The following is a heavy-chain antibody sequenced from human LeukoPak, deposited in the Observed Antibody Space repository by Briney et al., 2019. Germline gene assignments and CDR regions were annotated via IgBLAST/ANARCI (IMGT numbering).Heavy chain of an antibody. Sequence: GGSLRLSCAASGFTFSSYAMSWVRQVPGRGPEWVANVNRDGSETYYLDSVKGRFTISKDNAKNSLYLQMNSLRAEDTALYHCARNNGMDVWGQGTTVIVSS. J-gene: IGHJ6*02. CDR3: ARNNGMDV. CDR1: GFTFSSYA. CDR2: VNRDGSET. V-gene: IGHV3-7*03.